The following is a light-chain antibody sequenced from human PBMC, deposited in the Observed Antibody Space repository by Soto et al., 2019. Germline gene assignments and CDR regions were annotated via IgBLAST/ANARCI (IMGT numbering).Light chain of an antibody. CDR3: QQYDNPPWT. CDR2: DAS. V-gene: IGKV1-33*01. CDR1: QDISNY. J-gene: IGKJ1*01. Sequence: DIQMTQSPSSLSASVGDRVTITCQASQDISNYLNWYQQKPGKAPKLLIYDASNLETGVPSRFSGSGSGTVFTFTISSLQPEDIATYYCQQYDNPPWTFGQGTKVEIK.